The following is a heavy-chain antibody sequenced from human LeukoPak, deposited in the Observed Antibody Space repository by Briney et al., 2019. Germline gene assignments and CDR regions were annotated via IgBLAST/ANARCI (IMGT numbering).Heavy chain of an antibody. V-gene: IGHV1-8*03. J-gene: IGHJ3*02. CDR2: MNPNSGNT. CDR1: GYTFTTYD. D-gene: IGHD3-10*01. Sequence: ASVKVSCKASGYTFTTYDINWVRQATGQGLEWMGWMNPNSGNTGYAQKFQGRVTITRSTFISTAYMELSSLRSEDTAVYYCARRSGSGRNPFHIWGQGTMVTVSS. CDR3: ARRSGSGRNPFHI.